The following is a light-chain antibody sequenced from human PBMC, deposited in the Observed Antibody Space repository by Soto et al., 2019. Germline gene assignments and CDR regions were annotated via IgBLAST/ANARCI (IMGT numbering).Light chain of an antibody. CDR1: QSVSSY. J-gene: IGKJ4*01. CDR2: DAS. Sequence: EIVLTQSPATLSLSPGERATLSCRASQSVSSYLAWYQQNPGQAPRLFIYDASNRATGVPPRFSGSGSGTDFTLTISRLEPEDFAVYYCQQRGTWPLTFGGGTKVEIK. CDR3: QQRGTWPLT. V-gene: IGKV3-11*01.